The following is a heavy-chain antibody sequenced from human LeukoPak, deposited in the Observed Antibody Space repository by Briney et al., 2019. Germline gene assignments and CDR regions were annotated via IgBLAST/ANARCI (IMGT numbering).Heavy chain of an antibody. CDR3: ARVGPSGDFDY. D-gene: IGHD2-15*01. V-gene: IGHV3-13*01. CDR1: GFTFSSYD. Sequence: GGSLRLSCAASGFTFSSYDMHWVRQATGKGLEWVSAIGTAGDTYHPGSVKGRFTISRENAKNSLYLQMNSLRAGDTAVYYCARVGPSGDFDYWGRGTLVTVSS. CDR2: IGTAGDT. J-gene: IGHJ4*02.